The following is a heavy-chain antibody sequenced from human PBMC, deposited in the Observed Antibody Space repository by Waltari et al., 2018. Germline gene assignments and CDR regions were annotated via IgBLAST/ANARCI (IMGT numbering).Heavy chain of an antibody. J-gene: IGHJ3*02. D-gene: IGHD3-9*01. CDR3: ARDCPEHFDWLSPPIDAFDI. CDR1: GYTFTSYG. Sequence: QVQLVQSGAEVKKPGASVKVSCKASGYTFTSYGISWVRQAPGQGLEWMGWISAYNGNTNYAQKLQGRVTMTTDTSTSTAYMELRSLRSDDTAVYYCARDCPEHFDWLSPPIDAFDIWGQGTMVTVSS. V-gene: IGHV1-18*01. CDR2: ISAYNGNT.